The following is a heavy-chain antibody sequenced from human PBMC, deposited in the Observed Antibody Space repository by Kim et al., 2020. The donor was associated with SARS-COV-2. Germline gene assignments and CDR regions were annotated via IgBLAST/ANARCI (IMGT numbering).Heavy chain of an antibody. CDR1: GXXXXSYA. J-gene: IGHJ1*01. CDR2: IRDSGGST. D-gene: IGHD6-19*01. V-gene: IGHV3-23*01. Sequence: GGSLXLSCAXXGXXXXSYAMSWXRQAPGKGLEWVSGIRDSGGSTKYADSVKGRFSISRDNSKNTLYLQMDSLRAEDTAVYYCAKVTSGSSGWFEYFQHWGQGTLVTVSS. CDR3: AKVTSGSSGWFEYFQH.